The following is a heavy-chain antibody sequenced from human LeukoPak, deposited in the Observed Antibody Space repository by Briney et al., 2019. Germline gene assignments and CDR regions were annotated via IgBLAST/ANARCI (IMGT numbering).Heavy chain of an antibody. J-gene: IGHJ5*02. CDR1: GGSISTYY. CDR3: ARGTHLNWFGP. CDR2: IYDSGST. Sequence: SETLSLTCTVSGGSISTYYWYWIRQSPGKGLEWIGYIYDSGSTNYNPSLKSRVTISVDTSKKQFSLKVRSVTAADTAVYYCARGTHLNWFGPWGQGTLVTVSS. V-gene: IGHV4-59*01.